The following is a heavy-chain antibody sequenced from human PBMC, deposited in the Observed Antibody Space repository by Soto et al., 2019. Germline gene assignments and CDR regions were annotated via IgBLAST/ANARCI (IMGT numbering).Heavy chain of an antibody. V-gene: IGHV3-23*01. CDR1: GFSFSSFA. CDR2: IRGTAT. J-gene: IGHJ5*02. Sequence: EVQLLESGGTLVQPGESLRLSCEVSGFSFSSFAMNWVRQAPGEGLEWVSSIRGTATSYADSVKGRDTISRDNSKNTVYLQMNTLRGEDTVIFYCANGGVFMTTSGGWCNWCGPWGKGTLVIISS. CDR3: ANGGVFMTTSGGWCNWCGP. D-gene: IGHD2-21*01.